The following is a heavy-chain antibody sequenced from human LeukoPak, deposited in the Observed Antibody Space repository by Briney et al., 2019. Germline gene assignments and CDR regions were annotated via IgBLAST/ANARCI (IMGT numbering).Heavy chain of an antibody. CDR1: GGSISSSSYY. D-gene: IGHD5-12*01. J-gene: IGHJ6*03. CDR3: ARASSGGYGRRYYYMDV. V-gene: IGHV4-39*01. Sequence: SETLSLTCTVSGGSISSSSYYWGWIRQPPGKGLEWIGSIYYSGSTYYNPSLKSRVTISVDTSKNQFSLKLSSVTAADTAVYYCARASSGGYGRRYYYMDVWGKGTTVTISS. CDR2: IYYSGST.